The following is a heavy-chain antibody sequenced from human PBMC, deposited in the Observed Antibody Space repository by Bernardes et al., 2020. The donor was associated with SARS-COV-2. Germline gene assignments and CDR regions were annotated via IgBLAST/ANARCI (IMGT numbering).Heavy chain of an antibody. CDR1: GFAFNSHW. J-gene: IGHJ4*02. CDR3: VRDGHRGWNDFDY. V-gene: IGHV3-7*01. CDR2: IKPDGTEK. Sequence: GVSLRLSCAASGFAFNSHWMTWVRQAPGKGLEWLANIKPDGTEKNYVDSMKGRFTISRDNARNSLSLQINSLRADDTALYFCVRDGHRGWNDFDYWGQGSLVTVSS. D-gene: IGHD1-1*01.